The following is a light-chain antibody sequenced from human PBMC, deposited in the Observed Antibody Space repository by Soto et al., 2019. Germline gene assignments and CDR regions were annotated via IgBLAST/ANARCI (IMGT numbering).Light chain of an antibody. CDR1: QSVSSY. CDR3: HHRGNGIT. CDR2: DAS. J-gene: IGKJ5*01. Sequence: EIVLTHSPATLSLSPCERATLSFRASQSVSSYLAWYQQKPGQAPRLLIYDASNRATGIPARFSGSGSGTDFTLTISSLEPEDFAVYYCHHRGNGITFGQGTRLEIK. V-gene: IGKV3-11*01.